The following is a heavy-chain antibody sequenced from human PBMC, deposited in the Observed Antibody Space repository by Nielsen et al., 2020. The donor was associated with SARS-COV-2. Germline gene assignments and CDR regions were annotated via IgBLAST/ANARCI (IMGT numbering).Heavy chain of an antibody. D-gene: IGHD4-23*01. V-gene: IGHV3-7*01. CDR2: IKQDGSTK. CDR1: GFTVSNYW. CDR3: VRLNGSYGGALDY. Sequence: GESLKISCAGPGFTVSNYWMSWVRQSAGKGLEWVANIKQDGSTKNYADSVKGRFTISRDNAKNSAYLQMNSLRAEDTALYYCVRLNGSYGGALDYWGQGTLVTVSS. J-gene: IGHJ4*02.